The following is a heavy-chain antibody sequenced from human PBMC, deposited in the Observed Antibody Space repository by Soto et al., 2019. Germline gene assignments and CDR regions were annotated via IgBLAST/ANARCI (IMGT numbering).Heavy chain of an antibody. Sequence: SVKVSCKASGFTFTSSAVQWVRQARGQRLEWIGWIVVGSGNANYAQKFQERVTITRDMSTSTAYMELSSLRSEDTAVYYCAAGGAWELLTPTFADYWGQGTLVTVSS. J-gene: IGHJ4*02. CDR1: GFTFTSSA. D-gene: IGHD1-26*01. CDR3: AAGGAWELLTPTFADY. V-gene: IGHV1-58*01. CDR2: IVVGSGNA.